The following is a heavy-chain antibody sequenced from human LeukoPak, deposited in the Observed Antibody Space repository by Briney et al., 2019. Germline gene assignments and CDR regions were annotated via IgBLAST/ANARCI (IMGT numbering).Heavy chain of an antibody. Sequence: ASVKVSCKASGYTFTSYGISWVRQAPGQGLEWMGWINPNSGGTNYAQKFQGRVTMTRDTSISTAYMELSRLRSDDTAVYYCARGPRIFGVVILVNWFDPWGQGTLVTVSS. CDR3: ARGPRIFGVVILVNWFDP. CDR2: INPNSGGT. J-gene: IGHJ5*02. D-gene: IGHD3-3*02. V-gene: IGHV1-2*02. CDR1: GYTFTSYG.